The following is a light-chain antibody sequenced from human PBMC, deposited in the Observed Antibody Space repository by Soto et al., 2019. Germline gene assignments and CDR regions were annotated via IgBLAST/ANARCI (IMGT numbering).Light chain of an antibody. CDR1: QSISSY. J-gene: IGKJ1*01. CDR2: AAS. Sequence: DIQRTQSPSSLSASVGDRVTITCRASQSISSYLNWYQQKPGKAPKLLIYAASSLQNRVPSRFSGSGSGTHFTLTISTLQPEDVATYYYQQSYSTPSTFGQGTKVESK. CDR3: QQSYSTPST. V-gene: IGKV1-39*01.